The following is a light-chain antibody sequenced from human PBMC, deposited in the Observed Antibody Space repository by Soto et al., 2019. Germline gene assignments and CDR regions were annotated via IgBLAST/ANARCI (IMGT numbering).Light chain of an antibody. V-gene: IGKV1-9*01. CDR2: AAS. CDR3: QHLNSYPVVYT. J-gene: IGKJ2*01. CDR1: QGISSY. Sequence: DIQLTQSPSFLSASVGDRVTITCRASQGISSYLAWYQQKPGKAPKLLIYAASTLQSGVPSRFSGSGSGTEFTLTISSLQPEDFATYYCQHLNSYPVVYTFGQGTKLEIK.